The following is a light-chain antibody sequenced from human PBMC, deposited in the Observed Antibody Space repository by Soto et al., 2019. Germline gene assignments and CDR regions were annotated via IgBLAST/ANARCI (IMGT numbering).Light chain of an antibody. CDR2: GNT. CDR3: QSYDSTLKGCV. CDR1: SSNIGADYE. V-gene: IGLV1-40*01. J-gene: IGLJ1*01. Sequence: QSELTQPPSVSGAPGQRVTISCTGGSSNIGADYEVHWYQQLPGTAPKLLIYGNTNRPSGVPDRFSGSKSGSSASLAITGLQAEDEAEYYYQSYDSTLKGCVFGTGTKVTVL.